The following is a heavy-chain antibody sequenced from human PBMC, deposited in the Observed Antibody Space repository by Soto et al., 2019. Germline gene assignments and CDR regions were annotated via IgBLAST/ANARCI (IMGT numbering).Heavy chain of an antibody. V-gene: IGHV1-46*01. D-gene: IGHD2-21*02. Sequence: HVQLVQSGAEVKKPGSSVKLSCKASGYNFIAYYIYWVRQAPGQGPEWMGMINPSSGATNYAQKFQGRVTVTRDTSTSTAYLELSSLRSEDAAVYYCAKYCGGDCRHFDAWGQGTLVTVSS. CDR1: GYNFIAYY. CDR2: INPSSGAT. CDR3: AKYCGGDCRHFDA. J-gene: IGHJ4*02.